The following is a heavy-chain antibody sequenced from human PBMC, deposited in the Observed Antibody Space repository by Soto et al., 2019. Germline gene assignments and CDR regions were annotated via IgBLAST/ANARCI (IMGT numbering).Heavy chain of an antibody. Sequence: QVQLQQWGAGLLKPSETLSLTCAVYGGSFSAYYWSWIRQPPGKGLEWIGEINHSGSPNYNPSLNSRVTISLDTSKNQFSLNLSSVTAADTAVYYCARKFRAVAGTEFDYWGQGTLVTVSS. CDR2: INHSGSP. V-gene: IGHV4-34*01. J-gene: IGHJ4*02. CDR3: ARKFRAVAGTEFDY. D-gene: IGHD6-19*01. CDR1: GGSFSAYY.